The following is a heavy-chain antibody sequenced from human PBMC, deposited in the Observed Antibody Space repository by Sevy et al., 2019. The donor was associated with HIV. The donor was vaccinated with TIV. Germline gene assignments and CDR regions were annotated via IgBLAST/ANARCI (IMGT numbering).Heavy chain of an antibody. CDR3: ARALGSSSWYGGYYFDY. D-gene: IGHD6-13*01. CDR1: GDSVSSNSAA. V-gene: IGHV6-1*01. J-gene: IGHJ4*02. CDR2: TYYRSKWYN. Sequence: QSQTLSLTCAISGDSVSSNSAAWNWIRQSPSGGLEWLGRTYYRSKWYNDYAVSVKSRITINPDTSKNQFSLQLNSVTPEDTAVYYCARALGSSSWYGGYYFDYWGQGTLVTVSS.